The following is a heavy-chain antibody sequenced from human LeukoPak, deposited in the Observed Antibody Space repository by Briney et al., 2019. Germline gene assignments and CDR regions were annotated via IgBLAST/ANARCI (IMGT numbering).Heavy chain of an antibody. V-gene: IGHV1-69*13. D-gene: IGHD7-27*01. CDR3: ARLRAPFVAGDGDY. CDR1: GGTFSSYA. Sequence: ASVKVSCKASGGTFSSYAISWVRQAPGQGLEWMGGIIPIFGTANYAQKFQGRVTITADESTSTAYMELSSLRSENTAVYYCARLRAPFVAGDGDYWGQGTLVTVSS. J-gene: IGHJ4*02. CDR2: IIPIFGTA.